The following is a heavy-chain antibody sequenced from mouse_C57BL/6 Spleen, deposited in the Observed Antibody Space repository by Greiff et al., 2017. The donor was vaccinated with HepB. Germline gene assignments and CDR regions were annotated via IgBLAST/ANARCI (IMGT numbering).Heavy chain of an antibody. V-gene: IGHV3-6*01. D-gene: IGHD3-3*01. CDR1: GYSITSGYY. Sequence: VQLKESGPGLVKPSQSLSLTCSVPGYSITSGYYWNWIRQFPGNKLEWMGYISYDGSNNYNPSLKNRISITRDTSKNQFFLKLNSVTTEDTATYYCARGGTGYFDVWGTGTTVTVSS. CDR3: ARGGTGYFDV. CDR2: ISYDGSN. J-gene: IGHJ1*03.